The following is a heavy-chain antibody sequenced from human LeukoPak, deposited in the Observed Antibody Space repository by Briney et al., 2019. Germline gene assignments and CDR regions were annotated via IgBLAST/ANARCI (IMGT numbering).Heavy chain of an antibody. CDR2: ISYDGSNK. V-gene: IGHV3-30*18. J-gene: IGHJ4*02. D-gene: IGHD6-13*01. CDR3: AKDLSSSSWYVGNFDY. CDR1: GSTFSSYG. Sequence: GGSLRLSCAASGSTFSSYGMHWVRQAPGKGLEWVAVISYDGSNKYYADSVKGRFTISRDNSKNTLYLQMNSLRAEDTAVYYCAKDLSSSSWYVGNFDYWGQGTLVTVSS.